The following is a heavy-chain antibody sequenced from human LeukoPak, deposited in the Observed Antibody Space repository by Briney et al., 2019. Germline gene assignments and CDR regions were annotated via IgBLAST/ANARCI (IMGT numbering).Heavy chain of an antibody. CDR1: GGSISSGGYS. CDR3: ARDPVHSSGSYGYFWDYYYYGMDV. D-gene: IGHD3-10*01. Sequence: SQTLSPTCAVSGGSISSGGYSWSWIRQPPGKGLEWIGYIYHSGSTYYNPSLKSRVTISVDRSKNQFSLKLSSVTAADTAVYYCARDPVHSSGSYGYFWDYYYYGMDVWGQGTTVTVSS. V-gene: IGHV4-30-2*01. CDR2: IYHSGST. J-gene: IGHJ6*02.